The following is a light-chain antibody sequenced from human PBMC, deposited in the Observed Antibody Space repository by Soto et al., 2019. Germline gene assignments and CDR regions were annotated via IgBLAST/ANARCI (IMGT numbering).Light chain of an antibody. Sequence: QSALTQPPSASGSPGQSVTISCTGTSSDVGGYNYVSWYQQHPGKAPKLMIYEVSKRPSGVPDRFSGSKSGNTASLTVSGLQAEDEADYYCCTYADGNIFVFGTGTKLTVL. CDR1: SSDVGGYNY. V-gene: IGLV2-8*01. CDR3: CTYADGNIFV. CDR2: EVS. J-gene: IGLJ1*01.